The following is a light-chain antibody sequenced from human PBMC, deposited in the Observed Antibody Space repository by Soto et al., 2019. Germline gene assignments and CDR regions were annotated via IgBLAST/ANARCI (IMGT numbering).Light chain of an antibody. Sequence: DIQMTQSPSTLSTSVGDGVTITCRATQSISSWLAWYQQRPGKAPNLLIYKASNLQSGVPSRFSGSGSGTEFTLTISSLQPDDFATYYCQHYNSYSEAFGQGTKVDIK. CDR3: QHYNSYSEA. CDR1: QSISSW. CDR2: KAS. J-gene: IGKJ1*01. V-gene: IGKV1-5*03.